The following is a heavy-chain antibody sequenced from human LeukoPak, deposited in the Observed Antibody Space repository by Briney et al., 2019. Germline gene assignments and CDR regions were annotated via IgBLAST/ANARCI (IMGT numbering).Heavy chain of an antibody. V-gene: IGHV3-30*04. CDR1: GFTFSSYA. J-gene: IGHJ6*03. Sequence: GGSLRLSCAASGFTFSSYAMHWVRQAPGKGLEWVAVISYDGSNKYYADSVKGRFTISRDNSKNTLYLQMNSLRAEDTAVYYCTRDGRGSSSAGGGGYYYYMDVWGKGTTVTVSS. D-gene: IGHD6-6*01. CDR2: ISYDGSNK. CDR3: TRDGRGSSSAGGGGYYYYMDV.